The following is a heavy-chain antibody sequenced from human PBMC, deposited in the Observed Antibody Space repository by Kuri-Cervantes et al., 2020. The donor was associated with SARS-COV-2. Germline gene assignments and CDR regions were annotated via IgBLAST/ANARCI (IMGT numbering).Heavy chain of an antibody. V-gene: IGHV4-30-2*01. J-gene: IGHJ5*02. CDR3: ARGSVHGDCVPPPPHWFDP. CDR2: IYHSGST. D-gene: IGHD2-21*02. Sequence: SETLSLTCAVSGGSISSGGYSWSWIRQPPGKGLEWIGYIYHSGSTYYNPSLKSRVTISVDRSKNQFSLKLSSVTAADTAVYYCARGSVHGDCVPPPPHWFDPWGQGTLVTVSS. CDR1: GGSISSGGYS.